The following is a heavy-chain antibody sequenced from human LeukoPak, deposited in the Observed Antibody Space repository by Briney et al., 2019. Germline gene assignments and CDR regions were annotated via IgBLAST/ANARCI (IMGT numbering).Heavy chain of an antibody. CDR1: GFTFSTYW. J-gene: IGHJ5*02. CDR2: TSTSGGSA. Sequence: TGGSLRLSCAASGFTFSTYWMNWVRQAPGKGLEWVSATSTSGGSAYYADSVKGRFTISRDNSKNTLYLQMDSLRAEDTAIYYCARAAGWFDPWGQGTLVTVSS. V-gene: IGHV3-23*01. CDR3: ARAAGWFDP.